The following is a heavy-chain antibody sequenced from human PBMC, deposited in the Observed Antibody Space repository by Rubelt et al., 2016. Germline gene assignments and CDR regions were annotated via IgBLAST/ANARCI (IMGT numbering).Heavy chain of an antibody. CDR2: ISYDGSHK. J-gene: IGHJ4*02. CDR1: GFTFSSYA. Sequence: VHLVASGGGVVQPGRSLRLSCAASGFTFSSYAMHWVRQAPGKGLEWVAVISYDGSHKYYADSVKGRFTLARDNSKNTLYLQMNSLRTEDTAVYYCARPWGYWGQGTLVTVSS. V-gene: IGHV3-30*04. CDR3: ARPWGY. D-gene: IGHD7-27*01.